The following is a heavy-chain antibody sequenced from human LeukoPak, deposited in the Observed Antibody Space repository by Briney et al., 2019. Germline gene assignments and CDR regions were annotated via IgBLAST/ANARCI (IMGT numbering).Heavy chain of an antibody. V-gene: IGHV1-46*01. CDR1: GYTFTSYY. CDR3: ARESFLAVVRLYYFDY. Sequence: ASVKVSCKASGYTFTSYYMHWVRQAPGQGLEWMGIINPSGGSTSYAQKFQGRVTMTRDTSTSTVYMELSSLRSEDTAVYYCARESFLAVVRLYYFDYWGQGTLVTVSS. J-gene: IGHJ4*02. CDR2: INPSGGST. D-gene: IGHD3-22*01.